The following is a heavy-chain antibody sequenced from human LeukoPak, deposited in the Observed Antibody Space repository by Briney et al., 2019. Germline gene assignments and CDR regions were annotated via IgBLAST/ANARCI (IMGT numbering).Heavy chain of an antibody. Sequence: PSETLSLTCTVSGGSISSYYWSWIRQPPGKGLEWIGYIYYSGSTNYNSSLKSRVTISVDTSKNQFSLKLSSVTAADTAVYYCAREVTMVRGLSWFDPWGQGTLVTVSS. CDR2: IYYSGST. D-gene: IGHD3-10*01. V-gene: IGHV4-59*12. CDR1: GGSISSYY. CDR3: AREVTMVRGLSWFDP. J-gene: IGHJ5*02.